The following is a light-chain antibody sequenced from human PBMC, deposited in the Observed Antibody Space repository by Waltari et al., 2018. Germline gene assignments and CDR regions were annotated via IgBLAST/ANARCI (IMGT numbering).Light chain of an antibody. CDR1: SGHRNNI. CDR2: VNSDGSH. CDR3: QTGGHGTWV. V-gene: IGLV4-69*01. Sequence: QLVVTQSPSASASLGASVKLTCTLSSGHRNNIIAWLQQRPEKGPRYLMKVNSDGSHIRGDEIPDRFSGSRSGAERYLTISSLQSEDEADYYCQTGGHGTWVFGGGTKLTVL. J-gene: IGLJ3*02.